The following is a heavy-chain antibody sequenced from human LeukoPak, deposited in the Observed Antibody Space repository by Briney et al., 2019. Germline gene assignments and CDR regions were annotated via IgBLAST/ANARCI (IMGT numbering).Heavy chain of an antibody. Sequence: GGSLRLSCAVSGFIFTNVWMNWVRQAPGKGLEWVGRIKNKDEGEKSDYAAPVKGRFTISRDDSKATLFLQMNSLKMEDTAIYDCTTGIDYGGGYWGQGTLVSVSS. CDR3: TTGIDYGGGY. CDR2: IKNKDEGEKS. D-gene: IGHD3-16*01. J-gene: IGHJ4*02. V-gene: IGHV3-15*07. CDR1: GFIFTNVW.